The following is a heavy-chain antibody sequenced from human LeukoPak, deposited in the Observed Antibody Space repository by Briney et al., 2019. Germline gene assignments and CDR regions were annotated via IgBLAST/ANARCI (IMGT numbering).Heavy chain of an antibody. CDR2: IYYSGST. Sequence: SETLSLTCTVSGGSISSSSYYWGWIRQPPGKGLEWIGSIYYSGSTYYNPSLKSRVTISVDTSKNQFSLKLSSVTAADTAVYYCAREEPRDAGFDYWGQGTLVTVSS. V-gene: IGHV4-39*07. CDR1: GGSISSSSYY. J-gene: IGHJ4*02. CDR3: AREEPRDAGFDY. D-gene: IGHD5-24*01.